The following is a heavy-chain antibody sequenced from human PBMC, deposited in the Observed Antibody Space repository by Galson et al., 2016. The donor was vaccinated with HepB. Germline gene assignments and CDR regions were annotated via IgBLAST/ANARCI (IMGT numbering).Heavy chain of an antibody. Sequence: SLRLSCAASGFTFSSHAMTWVRQAPGKGLEWVSQISGGGGTTWYADSAQGRFTISRDNSKNTLSLQMNSLRAEDTAVYYCAKVPTYYYGFGGYDYWGQGTLVTVSS. D-gene: IGHD3-10*01. V-gene: IGHV3-23*01. CDR1: GFTFSSHA. CDR2: ISGGGGTT. J-gene: IGHJ4*02. CDR3: AKVPTYYYGFGGYDY.